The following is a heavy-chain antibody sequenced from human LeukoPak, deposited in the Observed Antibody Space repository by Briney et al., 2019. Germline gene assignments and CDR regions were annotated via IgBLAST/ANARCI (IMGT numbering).Heavy chain of an antibody. CDR3: ARDFSFRRDGYNWNYYYGMDV. J-gene: IGHJ6*02. CDR2: IYYVGST. Sequence: SQTLSLTCTVSGGSISSYYWSWVRQPPGKGLEWIGYIYYVGSTNYNPSLTSRVPISVDTSKNQFSLKLSSVTAADTAVYYCARDFSFRRDGYNWNYYYGMDVWGQGTTVTVSS. CDR1: GGSISSYY. V-gene: IGHV4-59*01. D-gene: IGHD5-24*01.